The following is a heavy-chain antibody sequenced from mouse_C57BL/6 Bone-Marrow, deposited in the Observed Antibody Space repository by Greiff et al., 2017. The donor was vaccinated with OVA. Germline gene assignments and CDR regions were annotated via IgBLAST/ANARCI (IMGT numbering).Heavy chain of an antibody. V-gene: IGHV1-39*01. J-gene: IGHJ1*03. CDR3: AFYYGSSYRYFDV. CDR1: GYSFTDYN. D-gene: IGHD1-1*01. CDR2: INPNYGTT. Sequence: EVQLQESGPELVKPGASVKISCKASGYSFTDYNMNWVKQSTGKSLEWIGVINPNYGTTNYNQKFKGKATLTEDQSSSTAYMQLNSLTSEDSAVYYCAFYYGSSYRYFDVWGTGTTVTVSS.